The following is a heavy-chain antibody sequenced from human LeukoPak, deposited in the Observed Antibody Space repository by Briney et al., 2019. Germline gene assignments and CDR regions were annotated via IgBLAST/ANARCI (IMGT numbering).Heavy chain of an antibody. CDR1: GFTFSSYS. Sequence: GGSLRLSCAASGFTFSSYSMNWVRQAPGKGLEWVSCISSSSSTIYYADSVKGRFTISRDNAKNSLYLQMNSLRAEDTAVYYCARGDVGYCSSTSCSGGYWGQGTLMTVSS. V-gene: IGHV3-48*01. J-gene: IGHJ4*02. D-gene: IGHD2-2*01. CDR2: ISSSSSTI. CDR3: ARGDVGYCSSTSCSGGY.